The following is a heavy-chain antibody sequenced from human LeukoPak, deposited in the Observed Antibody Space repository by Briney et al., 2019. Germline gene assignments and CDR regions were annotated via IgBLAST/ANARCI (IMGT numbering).Heavy chain of an antibody. J-gene: IGHJ5*02. V-gene: IGHV4-34*01. CDR3: ARGPDGPVPQVDP. D-gene: IGHD1-14*01. CDR1: GGSFSGYY. CDR2: INHSGST. Sequence: SETLSLTCAVYGGSFSGYYWSWIRQPPGKGLEWIGEINHSGSTNYNPSLKSRVTISVDTSKNQFSLKLSSVTAADTAVYYCARGPDGPVPQVDPWVQGTLVTVSS.